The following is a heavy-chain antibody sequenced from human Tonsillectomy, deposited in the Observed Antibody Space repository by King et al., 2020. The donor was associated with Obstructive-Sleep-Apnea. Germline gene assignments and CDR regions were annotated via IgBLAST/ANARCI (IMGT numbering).Heavy chain of an antibody. J-gene: IGHJ4*02. V-gene: IGHV4-39*07. CDR2: IYYRGST. CDR3: ASRKDSSSALY. D-gene: IGHD6-6*01. CDR1: GGSISSSSYY. Sequence: LQLQESGPGLVKPSETLSLTCTVSGGSISSSSYYWGWIRQSPGKGLEWIGSIYYRGSTYYNPSLKSRVTISVDTSKNQFSLKLSSVTAADTAVYYCASRKDSSSALYWGQGTLVTVSS.